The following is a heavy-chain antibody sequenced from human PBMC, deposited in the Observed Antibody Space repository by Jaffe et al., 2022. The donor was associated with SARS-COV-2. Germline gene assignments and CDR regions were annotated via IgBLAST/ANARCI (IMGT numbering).Heavy chain of an antibody. J-gene: IGHJ6*02. CDR3: ARDLISDMDLYYYYGMDV. V-gene: IGHV1-69*08. CDR2: IIPILGIA. Sequence: QVQLVQSGAEVKKPGSSVKVSCKASGGTFSSYTISWVRQAPGQGLEWMGRIIPILGIANYAQKFQGRVTITADKSTSTAYMELSSLRSEDTAVYYCARDLISDMDLYYYYGMDVWGQGTTVTVSS. D-gene: IGHD1-26*01. CDR1: GGTFSSYT.